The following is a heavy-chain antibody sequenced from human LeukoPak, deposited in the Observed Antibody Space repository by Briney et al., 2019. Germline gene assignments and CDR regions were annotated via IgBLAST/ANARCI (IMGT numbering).Heavy chain of an antibody. V-gene: IGHV3-23*01. CDR3: AKGTLTTVTTMGGYSDS. D-gene: IGHD4-17*01. CDR2: ISGSGGNT. J-gene: IGHJ4*02. Sequence: GGSLRLSCAASGFTFSNYAMTWVRQVPGKGLEWLSGISGSGGNTCYADSVKGRFTISRDNSKNTLYLQMNSLRAEDTAVYYCAKGTLTTVTTMGGYSDSWGQGTLVTVSS. CDR1: GFTFSNYA.